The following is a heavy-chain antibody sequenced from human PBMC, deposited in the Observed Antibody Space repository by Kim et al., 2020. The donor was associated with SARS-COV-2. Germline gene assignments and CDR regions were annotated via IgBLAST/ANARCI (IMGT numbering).Heavy chain of an antibody. CDR2: ISAYNGNT. D-gene: IGHD2-2*01. Sequence: ASVKVSCKASGYTFTSYGISWVRQAPGQGLEWMGWISAYNGNTNYSQKLQGRVTMTTDTSTSTAYMELRSLRSDDTAVYYCARSLGYCSSTSCPYYFDYWGQGNLVTVSS. CDR1: GYTFTSYG. J-gene: IGHJ4*02. V-gene: IGHV1-18*04. CDR3: ARSLGYCSSTSCPYYFDY.